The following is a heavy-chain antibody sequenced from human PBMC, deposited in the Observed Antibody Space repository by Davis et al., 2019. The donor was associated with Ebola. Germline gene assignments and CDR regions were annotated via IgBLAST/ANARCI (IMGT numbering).Heavy chain of an antibody. V-gene: IGHV1-8*01. CDR2: MNPNNGNT. Sequence: ASVKVSCKASGYTFTSYDINWVRQATGQGLEWMGWMNPNNGNTNYAQKFQGRVTMTRNTSISTAYMELSSLRSEDTAVYYCARGGERSRRHWHYYYYGMDVWGQGTTVTVSS. D-gene: IGHD1-26*01. CDR3: ARGGERSRRHWHYYYYGMDV. CDR1: GYTFTSYD. J-gene: IGHJ6*02.